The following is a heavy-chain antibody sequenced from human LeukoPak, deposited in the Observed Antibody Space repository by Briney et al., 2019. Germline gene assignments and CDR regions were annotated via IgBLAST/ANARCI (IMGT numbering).Heavy chain of an antibody. CDR1: GYTFTGYI. D-gene: IGHD2-2*01. CDR2: INPNNGDT. J-gene: IGHJ3*02. V-gene: IGHV1-2*02. Sequence: GASVKVSCRASGYTFTGYIIHWVRQAPGQGLDWMGWINPNNGDTSYAQKFQGRLTMTRDTSISTAYMELSRLRSDDTALYYCARRRPSLVINDVLHIWGQGTMVTVSS. CDR3: ARRRPSLVINDVLHI.